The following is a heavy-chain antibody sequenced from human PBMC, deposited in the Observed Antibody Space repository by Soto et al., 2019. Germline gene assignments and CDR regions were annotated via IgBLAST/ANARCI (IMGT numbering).Heavy chain of an antibody. Sequence: QVQLVQSGAEVKKPGASVKVSCQVSGYTFTDHYLHWVRQAPGHGLEWMGWINAGDGDTNYAQKFQGRISMTRDTSIKTTYLELSRLTSVDTAVYYCARVQFFLVRGDPFDFWGQGTLVSVSS. J-gene: IGHJ4*02. CDR3: ARVQFFLVRGDPFDF. CDR1: GYTFTDHY. D-gene: IGHD3-10*01. CDR2: INAGDGDT. V-gene: IGHV1-2*02.